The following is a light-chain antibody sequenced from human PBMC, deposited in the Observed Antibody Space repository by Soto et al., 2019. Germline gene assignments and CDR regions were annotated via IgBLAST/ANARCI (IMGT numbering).Light chain of an antibody. V-gene: IGKV3-15*01. J-gene: IGKJ2*01. Sequence: EIVMTQSPATLSVFPGERATLSCRASQSVSSNLAWYQQKPGQALTLLIYGASARATGIPARFSGSGSGTEFTLTISSLQSEDFAVYYCQHYNNWPFTFGQGTKLEIK. CDR2: GAS. CDR3: QHYNNWPFT. CDR1: QSVSSN.